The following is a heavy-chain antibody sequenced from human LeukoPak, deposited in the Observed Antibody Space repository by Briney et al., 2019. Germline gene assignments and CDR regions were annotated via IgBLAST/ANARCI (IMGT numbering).Heavy chain of an antibody. CDR3: ARDRGVTTDYYYYYMDV. CDR1: GYTFTSYY. V-gene: IGHV1-46*01. D-gene: IGHD4-11*01. CDR2: INPSGGST. J-gene: IGHJ6*03. Sequence: GASVKVSCKASGYTFTSYYMHWVRQAPGQGLEWMGIINPSGGSTSHAQKFQGRVTMTRDMSTSTVYMELSSLRSEDTAVYYCARDRGVTTDYYYYYMDVWGKGTTVTISS.